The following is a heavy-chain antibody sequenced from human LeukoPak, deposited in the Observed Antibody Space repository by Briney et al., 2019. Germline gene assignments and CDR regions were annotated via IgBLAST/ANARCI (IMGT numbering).Heavy chain of an antibody. CDR2: IYSDNT. D-gene: IGHD2-15*01. V-gene: IGHV3-53*01. CDR1: GFTFSRYW. CDR3: ARGRGRVVYYYYYMDV. J-gene: IGHJ6*03. Sequence: SGGSLRLSCAASGFTFSRYWMSWVRQAPGKGPEWVSFIYSDNTHYSDSVKGRFTISRDNSKNTLYLQMNSLRADDTAVYYCARGRGRVVYYYYYMDVWGKGTTVTISS.